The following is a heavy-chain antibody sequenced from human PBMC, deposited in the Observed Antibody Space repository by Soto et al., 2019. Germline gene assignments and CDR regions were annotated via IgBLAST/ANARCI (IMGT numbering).Heavy chain of an antibody. V-gene: IGHV3-9*01. J-gene: IGHJ6*03. CDR1: GFTFEVYA. CDR2: ISWNSGSI. CDR3: AKDIRGHYYYYMDV. Sequence: GGSLRPSCAASGFTFEVYAMHWVRQAPGKGLEWVSGISWNSGSIGYADSVKGRFTISRDNAKNSLYLQMNSLRAEDTALYYCAKDIRGHYYYYMDVWGKGTTVTVSS.